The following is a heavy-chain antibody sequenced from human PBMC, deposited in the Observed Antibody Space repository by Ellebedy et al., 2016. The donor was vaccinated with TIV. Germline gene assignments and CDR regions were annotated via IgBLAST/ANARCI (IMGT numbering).Heavy chain of an antibody. J-gene: IGHJ6*03. Sequence: SETLSLXXAVYGASFSGYYWGWIRRPPGKGLEWTAEINHSGSTNKKPSLRSRVTVSVDTSKNQFSLKLTSVTAADTAVYYCVRVRFGSSSVEEPAPFYYYMDFWGKGTPVTVSS. D-gene: IGHD1-14*01. CDR3: VRVRFGSSSVEEPAPFYYYMDF. V-gene: IGHV4-34*01. CDR1: GASFSGYY. CDR2: INHSGST.